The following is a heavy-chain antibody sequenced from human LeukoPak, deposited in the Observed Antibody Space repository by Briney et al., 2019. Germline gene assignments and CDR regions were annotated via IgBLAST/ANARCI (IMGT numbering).Heavy chain of an antibody. D-gene: IGHD5-24*01. Sequence: GGSLRLSCAASGFTFSSYGMHWVRQAPGKGLEWVAVISYDGSNKYYADSVKGRFTISRDNSKNTLYLQMNSLRAEDTAVYYCAKDGPIVEMATMYYFDYWGQGTLVTVSS. CDR3: AKDGPIVEMATMYYFDY. CDR1: GFTFSSYG. V-gene: IGHV3-30*18. J-gene: IGHJ4*02. CDR2: ISYDGSNK.